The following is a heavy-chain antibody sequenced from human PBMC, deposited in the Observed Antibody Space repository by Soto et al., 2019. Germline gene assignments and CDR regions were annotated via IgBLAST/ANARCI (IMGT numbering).Heavy chain of an antibody. Sequence: QVQLVQSGAEVKKPGASVRISCQASGYTFSHYHINWVRQAPGHGLEWIGILRLGGQATTDSQKFQGRGTMTSDTSTATVYMELSSLRSDDTAVYYCTRGPFSGYDSYFDYWGQGTRITVSS. CDR2: LRLGGQAT. J-gene: IGHJ4*02. V-gene: IGHV1-46*03. CDR3: TRGPFSGYDSYFDY. CDR1: GYTFSHYH. D-gene: IGHD5-12*01.